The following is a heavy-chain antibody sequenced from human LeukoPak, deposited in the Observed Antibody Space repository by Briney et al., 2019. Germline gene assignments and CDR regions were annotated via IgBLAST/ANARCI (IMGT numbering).Heavy chain of an antibody. V-gene: IGHV1-46*01. Sequence: ASVKVSCKASGYTFTSYYMHWVRQAPGQGLEWMGIINPSGGSTSYAQKFQGRVTMTRDTSTSTVYMELSSLRSEDTAVYYCAMTLAYCGGDCYTSWFDPWGQGTLVTVSS. D-gene: IGHD2-21*02. CDR2: INPSGGST. J-gene: IGHJ5*02. CDR1: GYTFTSYY. CDR3: AMTLAYCGGDCYTSWFDP.